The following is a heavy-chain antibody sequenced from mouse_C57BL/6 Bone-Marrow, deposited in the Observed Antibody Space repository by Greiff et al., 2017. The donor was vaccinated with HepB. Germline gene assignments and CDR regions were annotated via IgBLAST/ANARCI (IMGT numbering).Heavy chain of an antibody. Sequence: QVQLKESGAELVKPGASVKISCKASGYAFSSYWMNWVKQRPGKGLEWIGQIYPGDGDTNYNGKFKGKATLTADKSSSTAYMQLSSLTSKDSAVYFCARSGWGPGLDYWGQGTTLTVSS. V-gene: IGHV1-80*01. CDR2: IYPGDGDT. CDR3: ARSGWGPGLDY. CDR1: GYAFSSYW. D-gene: IGHD2-3*01. J-gene: IGHJ2*01.